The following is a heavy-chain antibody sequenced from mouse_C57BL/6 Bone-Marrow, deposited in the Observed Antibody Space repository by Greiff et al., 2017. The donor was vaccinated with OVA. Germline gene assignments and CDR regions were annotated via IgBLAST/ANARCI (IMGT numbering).Heavy chain of an antibody. CDR3: TTPLYEDYFDY. CDR2: IDPENGDT. J-gene: IGHJ2*01. CDR1: GFNIKDDY. V-gene: IGHV14-4*01. Sequence: VQLKESGAELVRPGASVKLSCTASGFNIKDDYMHWVKQRPEQGLEWIGWIDPENGDTEYASKFQGKATITADTSSNTAYLQLSSLTSKDTAVYYCTTPLYEDYFDYWGQGTTLTVSS. D-gene: IGHD2-3*01.